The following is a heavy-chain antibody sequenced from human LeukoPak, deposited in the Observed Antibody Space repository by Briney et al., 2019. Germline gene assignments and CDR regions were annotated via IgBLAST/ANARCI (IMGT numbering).Heavy chain of an antibody. Sequence: GASVKVSCKASGGTFSSYAISWVRQAPGQGLEWMGGIIPIFGTASYAQKFQGRVTITADESTSTAYMELSSLRSEDTAVYYCARDRRTYSSGWYDYWGQGTLVTVSS. V-gene: IGHV1-69*01. D-gene: IGHD6-19*01. J-gene: IGHJ4*02. CDR3: ARDRRTYSSGWYDY. CDR2: IIPIFGTA. CDR1: GGTFSSYA.